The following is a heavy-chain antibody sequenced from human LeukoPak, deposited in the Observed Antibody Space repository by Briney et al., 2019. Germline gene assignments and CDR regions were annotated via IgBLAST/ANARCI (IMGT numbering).Heavy chain of an antibody. V-gene: IGHV1-18*01. CDR1: GYTFTRYA. D-gene: IGHD6-19*01. CDR3: ARDPSNTSGRNPYFDY. CDR2: ISAYNGDT. J-gene: IGHJ4*02. Sequence: ASVKVSCKGSGYTFTRYAITWVRQAPGQGLEGMGWISAYNGDTNFAQQLHGRVNMTTDNSPNTAFTEPERLSSADHAVLYCARDPSNTSGRNPYFDYGGQGTLVTVSS.